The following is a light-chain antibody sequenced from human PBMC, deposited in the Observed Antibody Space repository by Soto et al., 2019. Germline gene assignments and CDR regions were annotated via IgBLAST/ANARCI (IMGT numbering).Light chain of an antibody. Sequence: DIQMSRAPASLSAAVGDRVTITCQASQDISNYLNWYQQKPGEAPKLLIFHVSNLETGVPSRFSGSGSGTEFSLTIRGLQPDDFATYYCQHPDYSRTFGQGTKVDIK. J-gene: IGKJ1*01. CDR2: HVS. CDR3: QHPDYSRT. V-gene: IGKV1-33*01. CDR1: QDISNY.